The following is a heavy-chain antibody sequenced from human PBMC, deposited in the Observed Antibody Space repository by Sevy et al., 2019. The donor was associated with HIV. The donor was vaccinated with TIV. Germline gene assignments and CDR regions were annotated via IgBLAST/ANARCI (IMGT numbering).Heavy chain of an antibody. V-gene: IGHV4-39*01. D-gene: IGHD1-1*01. CDR3: ARHTTRGDSDAFDI. J-gene: IGHJ3*02. CDR2: IYYSGST. Sequence: SETLSLTCTVSGGSISSSSYYWGWIRQPPGKGLEWIGSIYYSGSTYYNPSLKSRVTISVDMSKNQFSLKLSSVTAADTAVYYCARHTTRGDSDAFDIWGQGTMVTVSS. CDR1: GGSISSSSYY.